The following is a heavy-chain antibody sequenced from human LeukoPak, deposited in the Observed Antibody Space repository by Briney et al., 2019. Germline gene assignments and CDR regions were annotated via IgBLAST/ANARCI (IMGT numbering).Heavy chain of an antibody. V-gene: IGHV4-4*07. CDR1: GGSISSYY. J-gene: IGHJ3*02. D-gene: IGHD6-19*01. CDR2: ICTSGST. Sequence: PSETLSLTCTVSGGSISSYYWSWIRQPAGKGLEWIGRICTSGSTNYNPSLKSRVTMSVDTSKNQFSLKLSSVTAADTAVYYCARDGAVAGTKSAFDIWGQGTMVTVSS. CDR3: ARDGAVAGTKSAFDI.